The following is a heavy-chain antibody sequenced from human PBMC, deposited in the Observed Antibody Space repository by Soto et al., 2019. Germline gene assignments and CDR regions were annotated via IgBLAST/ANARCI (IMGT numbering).Heavy chain of an antibody. CDR1: GGTFSSYA. V-gene: IGHV1-69*06. CDR2: IIPIFGTA. Sequence: ASVKVSCKASGGTFSSYAISWVRQAPGQGLEWMGGIIPIFGTANYAQKFRGRVTITADKSTSTAYMELSSLRSEDTAVYYCARVYRVYSSSPSGYNWFDPWGQGTLVTVSS. D-gene: IGHD6-13*01. CDR3: ARVYRVYSSSPSGYNWFDP. J-gene: IGHJ5*02.